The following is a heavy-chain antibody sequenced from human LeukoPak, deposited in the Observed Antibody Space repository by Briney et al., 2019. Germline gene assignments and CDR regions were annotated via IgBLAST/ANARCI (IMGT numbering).Heavy chain of an antibody. V-gene: IGHV4-39*01. CDR3: ARLPYDCWSGFPHYFDY. CDR2: IYYSGST. Sequence: PSETLSLTCTVSGGSISSSSYYWGWIRQPPGKGLEWIGSIYYSGSTYYNPSLESRVTISVDTSKNQFSLKLSSVTAADTAVYYCARLPYDCWSGFPHYFDYWGQGTLVTVSS. D-gene: IGHD3-3*01. J-gene: IGHJ4*02. CDR1: GGSISSSSYY.